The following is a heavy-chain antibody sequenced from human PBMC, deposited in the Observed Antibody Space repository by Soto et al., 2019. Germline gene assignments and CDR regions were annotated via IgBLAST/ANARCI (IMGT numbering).Heavy chain of an antibody. V-gene: IGHV5-51*01. Sequence: GESLKISCKGSGYSFTDYWIAWVRQIPGKGLEWMGSIWPGDSDTRYSPSFEGQVAISADKSITTASLQWSSLKASDTAIYYCTRIHCSGGTCYSFESWGQGTLVTVYS. CDR2: IWPGDSDT. CDR1: GYSFTDYW. J-gene: IGHJ4*02. CDR3: TRIHCSGGTCYSFES. D-gene: IGHD2-15*01.